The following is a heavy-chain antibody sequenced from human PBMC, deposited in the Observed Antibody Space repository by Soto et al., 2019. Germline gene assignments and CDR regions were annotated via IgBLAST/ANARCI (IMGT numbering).Heavy chain of an antibody. Sequence: SETLSLTCTVSGGSISSYYWSWIRQPPGKGLEWIGYIYYSGSTNYNPSLKSRVTISVDTSKNQFSLKLSSVTAADTAVYYCATMAPNRYYFDYWGQGTLVTVSS. CDR3: ATMAPNRYYFDY. CDR2: IYYSGST. V-gene: IGHV4-59*01. J-gene: IGHJ4*02. CDR1: GGSISSYY.